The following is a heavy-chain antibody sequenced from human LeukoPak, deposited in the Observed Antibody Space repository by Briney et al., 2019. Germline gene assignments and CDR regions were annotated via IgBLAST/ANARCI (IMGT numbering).Heavy chain of an antibody. CDR2: IYYSGST. V-gene: IGHV4-39*07. CDR3: ARGRLRGAAAGRWFDP. D-gene: IGHD6-13*01. Sequence: SETLSLTCTVSGGSFSSSSYYWGWIRQPPGKGLEWIGSIYYSGSTNYNPSLKSRVTISVDTSKNQFSLKLSSVTAADTAVYYCARGRLRGAAAGRWFDPWGQGTLVTVSS. J-gene: IGHJ5*02. CDR1: GGSFSSSSYY.